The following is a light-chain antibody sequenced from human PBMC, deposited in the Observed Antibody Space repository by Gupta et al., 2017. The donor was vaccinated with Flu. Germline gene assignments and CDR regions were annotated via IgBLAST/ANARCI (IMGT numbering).Light chain of an antibody. V-gene: IGKV3-20*01. CDR3: QHYGSHV. J-gene: IGKJ4*01. CDR1: QIIPSTY. CDR2: GAS. Sequence: SPGTLSLSPGERATLSCRASQIIPSTYLVWYQQKPGQAPRLLIYGASSRATDTPDRFSASGSGTDFALTSNRLEPEDFAVYYCQHYGSHVFGGGTKVEIK.